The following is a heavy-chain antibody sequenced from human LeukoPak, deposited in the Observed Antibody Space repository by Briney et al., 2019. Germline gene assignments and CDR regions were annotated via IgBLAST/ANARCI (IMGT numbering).Heavy chain of an antibody. Sequence: SETLSLTCTVSGGSISSSSYYWGWIRQPPGKGLEWIGSIYYSGSTYYNPSLKSRVTISVDTSKNQFSLKLSSVTAADTAVYYCARVIRNYRFFDHWGQGTLVTVSS. CDR2: IYYSGST. D-gene: IGHD1-7*01. CDR1: GGSISSSSYY. CDR3: ARVIRNYRFFDH. V-gene: IGHV4-39*07. J-gene: IGHJ4*02.